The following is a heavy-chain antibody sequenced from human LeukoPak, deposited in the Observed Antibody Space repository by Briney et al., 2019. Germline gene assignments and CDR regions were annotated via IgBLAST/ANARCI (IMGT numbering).Heavy chain of an antibody. Sequence: PSETLSLTCAVYGESFSDYYWSWIRQPPEKGLEWIGQNSHDGNTNYNPSLKSRVTLSTDTSKNQFSLRLTSVTTADTAIYYCARRRDWNDVLDPWGQGTPVTVSS. CDR3: ARRRDWNDVLDP. D-gene: IGHD1-1*01. CDR2: NSHDGNT. J-gene: IGHJ5*02. V-gene: IGHV4-34*01. CDR1: GESFSDYY.